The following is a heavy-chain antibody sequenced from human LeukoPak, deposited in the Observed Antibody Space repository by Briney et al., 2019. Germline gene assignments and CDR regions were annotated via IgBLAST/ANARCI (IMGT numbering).Heavy chain of an antibody. Sequence: GASVKVSCKASGYTFTGYYMHWVRQAPGQGLEWMGWINTNTGKPTYAQGFTGRFLFSLDTSVSTAYLQISSLRAEDTATYYCARDQEEEATILNWFEPWGQGTLVTVSS. D-gene: IGHD5-12*01. CDR2: INTNTGKP. J-gene: IGHJ5*02. CDR1: GYTFTGYY. CDR3: ARDQEEEATILNWFEP. V-gene: IGHV7-4-1*02.